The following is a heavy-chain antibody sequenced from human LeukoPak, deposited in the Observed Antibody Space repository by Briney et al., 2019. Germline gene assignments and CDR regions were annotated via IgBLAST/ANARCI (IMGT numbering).Heavy chain of an antibody. D-gene: IGHD6-13*01. CDR3: ARDLAAAGVYFDY. CDR2: IIPIFGTA. CDR1: GGTFSRYA. Sequence: SVKVSCKASGGTFSRYAISWVRQAPGQGLEWMGGIIPIFGTANYAQKFQGRVTITADESTSTAYMELSSLRSEDTAVYYCARDLAAAGVYFDYWGRGTLVTVSS. V-gene: IGHV1-69*13. J-gene: IGHJ4*02.